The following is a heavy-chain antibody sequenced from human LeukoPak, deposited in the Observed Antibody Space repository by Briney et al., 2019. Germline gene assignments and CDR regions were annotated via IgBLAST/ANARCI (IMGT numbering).Heavy chain of an antibody. CDR3: ARDQDFWSGYQCMDV. CDR2: IYYSGST. CDR1: GGSISSGGYY. J-gene: IGHJ6*03. D-gene: IGHD3-3*01. V-gene: IGHV4-31*03. Sequence: SETLSLTCTVSGGSISSGGYYWSWIRQHPGKGLAWIGYIYYSGSTYYSPSLKSRVTISVDTSKNQFSLKLSSVTAADTALYYCARDQDFWSGYQCMDVWGKGTTVTVSS.